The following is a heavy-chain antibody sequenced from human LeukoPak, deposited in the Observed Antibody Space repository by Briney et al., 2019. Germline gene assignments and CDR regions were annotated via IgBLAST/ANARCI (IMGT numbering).Heavy chain of an antibody. CDR2: IYYSGST. D-gene: IGHD4-17*01. Sequence: SQTLSLTCTVSGGSISSGGYYWSWIRRHPGKGLEWIGYIYYSGSTYYNPSLKSRVTISVDTSKNQFSLKLSSVTAADTAVYYCARGADFIRSGYYYGMDVWGQGTTVTVSS. CDR1: GGSISSGGYY. CDR3: ARGADFIRSGYYYGMDV. J-gene: IGHJ6*02. V-gene: IGHV4-31*03.